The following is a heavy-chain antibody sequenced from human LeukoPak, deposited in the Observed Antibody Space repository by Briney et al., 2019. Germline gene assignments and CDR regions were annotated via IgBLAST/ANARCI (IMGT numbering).Heavy chain of an antibody. CDR1: GFTFSNYG. V-gene: IGHV3-30*02. D-gene: IGHD4-11*01. CDR3: AKDMASRDDYSNLIGY. CDR2: IRYDGSNK. J-gene: IGHJ4*02. Sequence: PGGSLRLSCAASGFTFSNYGMHWVRQAPGKGLEWVTFIRYDGSNKYYPDSVKGRFTISRDISKNTLYLQMSSLRAEDTAVYYCAKDMASRDDYSNLIGYWGQGTLVTVSS.